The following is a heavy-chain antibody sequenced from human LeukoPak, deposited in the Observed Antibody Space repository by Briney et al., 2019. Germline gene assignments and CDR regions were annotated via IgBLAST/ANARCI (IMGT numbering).Heavy chain of an antibody. CDR1: GFTFSSYA. CDR3: AKDQSFYGDFPGGYDY. D-gene: IGHD4-17*01. J-gene: IGHJ4*02. CDR2: ISGSGGST. Sequence: GGSLRLSCAASGFTFSSYAMSWVRQAPGKGLEWVSAISGSGGSTYCADSVKGRFTISRDNSKNTLYPQMNSLRAEDTAVYYCAKDQSFYGDFPGGYDYWGQGTLVTVSS. V-gene: IGHV3-23*01.